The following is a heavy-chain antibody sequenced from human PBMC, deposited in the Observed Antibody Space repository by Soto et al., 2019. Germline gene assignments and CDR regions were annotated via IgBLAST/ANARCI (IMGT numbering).Heavy chain of an antibody. Sequence: QVRLVESGPGLVKPAETLSLSCTVSDGFIRNSYWPWVRQPPGKGLERIAHIYQVGTINYNPSLKSRVSVSVETAKHQVFLNVTSVPAADTATYYFARDLRGYGEEVFDVWGPGTTVTVSS. V-gene: IGHV4-59*01. CDR2: IYQVGTI. J-gene: IGHJ3*01. CDR1: DGFIRNSY. D-gene: IGHD5-18*01. CDR3: ARDLRGYGEEVFDV.